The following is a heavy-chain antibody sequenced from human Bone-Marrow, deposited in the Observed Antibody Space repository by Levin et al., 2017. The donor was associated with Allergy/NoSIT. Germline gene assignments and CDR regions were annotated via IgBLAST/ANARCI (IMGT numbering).Heavy chain of an antibody. CDR2: IYSEGTT. J-gene: IGHJ4*02. V-gene: IGHV3-66*01. Sequence: PGGSLRLSCVASGFTVSSNYMRWVRQAPGKGLEWVSLIYSEGTTDYADSVKGRFTISRDKSKNTLYLQKNSLRVEDTAVYYCARDGGVQVGGDYVGQGTLVTVSS. CDR3: ARDGGVQVGGDY. D-gene: IGHD2-8*02. CDR1: GFTVSSNY.